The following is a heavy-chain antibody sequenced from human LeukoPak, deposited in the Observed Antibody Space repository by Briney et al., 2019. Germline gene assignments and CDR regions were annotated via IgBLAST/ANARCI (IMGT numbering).Heavy chain of an antibody. V-gene: IGHV4-31*03. CDR3: ARSQYYYGSGSYYNPPSLFDY. CDR2: IYYSGST. Sequence: SQTLSLTCTVSGGSISSGADYWSWIRQHPGKGLEWIGYIYYSGSTYYNPSLKSRVTISVDTSKNQFSLKLSSVTAADTAVYYCARSQYYYGSGSYYNPPSLFDYWGQGTLVTVSS. D-gene: IGHD3-10*01. CDR1: GGSISSGADY. J-gene: IGHJ4*02.